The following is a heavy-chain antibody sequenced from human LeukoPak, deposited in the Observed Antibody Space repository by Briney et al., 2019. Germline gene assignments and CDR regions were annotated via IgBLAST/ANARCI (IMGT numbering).Heavy chain of an antibody. Sequence: GGSLRLSCAASGFTFSSYWMSWVRQAPGKGLEWVAHINQDGGEIYYVDSLKGRFTISRDNAKNSLYLQMNSLRAEDTAVYYCAKDGSFWSGYYPHWGQGTLVTVSS. J-gene: IGHJ4*02. D-gene: IGHD3-3*01. CDR3: AKDGSFWSGYYPH. V-gene: IGHV3-7*01. CDR2: INQDGGEI. CDR1: GFTFSSYW.